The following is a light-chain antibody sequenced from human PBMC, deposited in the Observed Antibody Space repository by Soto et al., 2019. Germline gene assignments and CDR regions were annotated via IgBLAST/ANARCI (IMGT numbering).Light chain of an antibody. CDR3: QQHAHWSLT. V-gene: IGKV3-11*01. Sequence: EIVLTQSPATLSLSPAERATLSCRASQSVGNNLTWYQQKPGQPPGLLIYEASTRATGIPARFSSSGSGTDFTLTISSLEPEDFAVYYCQQHAHWSLTVGGGTKVDIK. CDR1: QSVGNN. CDR2: EAS. J-gene: IGKJ4*01.